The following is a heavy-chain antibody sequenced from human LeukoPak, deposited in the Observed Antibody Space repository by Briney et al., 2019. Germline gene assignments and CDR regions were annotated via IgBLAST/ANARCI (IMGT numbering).Heavy chain of an antibody. CDR2: IWYDGSNK. D-gene: IGHD3-22*01. CDR3: AKYYYDSSGIDY. Sequence: GGSLRLSCAASGFTFSSYGMHWVRQAPGKGLEWGAVIWYDGSNKYYADSVKGRFTISRDNSKNTLYLQMNSLRAEDTAVYYCAKYYYDSSGIDYWGQGTLVTVSS. V-gene: IGHV3-33*06. CDR1: GFTFSSYG. J-gene: IGHJ4*02.